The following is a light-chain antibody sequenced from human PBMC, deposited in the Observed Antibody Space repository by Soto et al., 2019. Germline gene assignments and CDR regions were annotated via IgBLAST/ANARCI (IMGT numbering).Light chain of an antibody. CDR3: QQWDDSHLT. V-gene: IGKV1-27*01. J-gene: IGKJ1*01. CDR1: QSISSH. Sequence: DIQMTQSPSTLSASVGDRVTITCRASQSISSHLAWYQQKPGEVPKLLIYDASTRLSGVPSRFSGSGSGTDFTLIISSLQPEDVASYYCQQWDDSHLTFGQGTKVDIK. CDR2: DAS.